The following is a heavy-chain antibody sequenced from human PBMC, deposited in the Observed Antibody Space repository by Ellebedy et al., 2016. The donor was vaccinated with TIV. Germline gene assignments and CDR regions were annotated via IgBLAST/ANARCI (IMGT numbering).Heavy chain of an antibody. D-gene: IGHD3-3*01. Sequence: GGSLRLSCAVSGFPFSDYWMTWVRQAPGKGLEWVANIKRDGSEKYYVDSVKGRFTISRDNAKNSLYPQMDNLRAEDTAVYHCATKSGLGQVWSGYYTVAYPDFWGQGALVTVSS. CDR3: ATKSGLGQVWSGYYTVAYPDF. V-gene: IGHV3-7*03. J-gene: IGHJ1*01. CDR2: IKRDGSEK. CDR1: GFPFSDYW.